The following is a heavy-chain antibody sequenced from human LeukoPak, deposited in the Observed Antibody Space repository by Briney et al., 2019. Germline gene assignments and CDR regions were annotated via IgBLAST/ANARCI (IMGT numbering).Heavy chain of an antibody. V-gene: IGHV4-59*01. D-gene: IGHD3-3*01. Sequence: SETLSLTCTVSGGSISSYYWSWIRQPPGKGLEWIGYIYYSGSTNYNPSLKSRVTISVDTSKNQFSLKLGSVTAADTAVYYCARAHITIFGVEVMDVWGKGTTVTVSS. CDR2: IYYSGST. CDR1: GGSISSYY. J-gene: IGHJ6*03. CDR3: ARAHITIFGVEVMDV.